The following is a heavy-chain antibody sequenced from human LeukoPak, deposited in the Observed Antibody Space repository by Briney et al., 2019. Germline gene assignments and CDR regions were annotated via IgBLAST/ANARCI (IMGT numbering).Heavy chain of an antibody. CDR3: ARRVAVAFGY. V-gene: IGHV4-59*12. Sequence: KPSETLSLTCTVSGGSISTYYWSWIRQPPGKGLEWIGYIFYSGSTNYNPSLKSRVTISVDTSKNQFSLKLSSVTAADTAVYYCARRVAVAFGYWGQGTLVTVSS. CDR1: GGSISTYY. CDR2: IFYSGST. D-gene: IGHD6-19*01. J-gene: IGHJ4*02.